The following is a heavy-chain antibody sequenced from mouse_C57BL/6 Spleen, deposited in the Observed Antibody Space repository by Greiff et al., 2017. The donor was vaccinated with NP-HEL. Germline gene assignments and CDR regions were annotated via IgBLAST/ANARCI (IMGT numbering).Heavy chain of an antibody. CDR2: IYPGDGDT. V-gene: IGHV1-82*01. CDR1: GYAFSSSW. CDR3: ARPYYYGGSYAFAY. Sequence: QVQLQQSGPELVKPGASVKISCKASGYAFSSSWMNWVKQRPGKGLEWIGRIYPGDGDTNYNGKFKGKATLTADKSSSTAYMQLSSLTSEDSAVYFCARPYYYGGSYAFAYWGQGTLVTVSA. J-gene: IGHJ3*01. D-gene: IGHD1-1*01.